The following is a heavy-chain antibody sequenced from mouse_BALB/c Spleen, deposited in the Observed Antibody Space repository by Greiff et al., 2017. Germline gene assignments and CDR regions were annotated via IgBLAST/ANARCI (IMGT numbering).Heavy chain of an antibody. D-gene: IGHD1-1*01. V-gene: IGHV5-12-2*01. Sequence: EVMLVESGGGLVKPGGSLKLSCAASGFTFSSYTMSWVRQTPEKRLEWVAYISNGGGSTYYPDTVKGRFTISRDNAKNTLYLQMSSLKSEDTAMYYCARHKFITTVVATDAMDYWGQGTSVTVSS. CDR1: GFTFSSYT. J-gene: IGHJ4*01. CDR2: ISNGGGST. CDR3: ARHKFITTVVATDAMDY.